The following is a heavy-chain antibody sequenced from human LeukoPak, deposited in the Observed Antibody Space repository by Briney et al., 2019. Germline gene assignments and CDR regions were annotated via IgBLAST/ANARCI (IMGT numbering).Heavy chain of an antibody. D-gene: IGHD2-8*01. CDR1: GFTFSRFG. CDR2: IWYDGSNK. J-gene: IGHJ4*02. V-gene: IGHV3-33*01. Sequence: PGRSARLSCAASGFTFSRFGMHWARQAPGKGLEWVAVIWYDGSNKEYADSVKGRFTISRDNSKNTLYLQMNSLRAEDTAVYYCARERVEDCSNGVCYWLCDDWGQEAFDPVSS. CDR3: ARERVEDCSNGVCYWLCDD.